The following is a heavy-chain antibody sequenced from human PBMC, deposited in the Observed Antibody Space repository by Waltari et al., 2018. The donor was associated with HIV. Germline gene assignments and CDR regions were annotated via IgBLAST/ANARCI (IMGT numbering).Heavy chain of an antibody. CDR2: ISGSGGGT. J-gene: IGHJ6*02. CDR1: GISIAPDG. Sequence: EVKLLESGGGLIQPGGSLRHSCAPSGISIAPDGLRWVRQVPGKGLDWVASISGSGGGTHYADSVRGRFTISRDTSKNTVSLHMNSLRAEDTATYYCTTCDSGEKSYYYYSGMDVWGQGTTVIVSS. D-gene: IGHD4-17*01. CDR3: TTCDSGEKSYYYYSGMDV. V-gene: IGHV3-23*01.